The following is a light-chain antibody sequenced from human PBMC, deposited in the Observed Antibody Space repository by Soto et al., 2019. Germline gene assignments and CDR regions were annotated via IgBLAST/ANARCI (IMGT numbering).Light chain of an antibody. CDR1: QDINIY. CDR3: QQYDILPIT. V-gene: IGKV1-33*01. Sequence: DIQMTQSTSSLFASVGDRVTITCQATQDINIYLNWYQQKPGKAPNLLIYDASNLEIGVPSRFSGSVSGTHLTFTISSLQTEDMRTYYCQQYDILPITFGRGTRLETK. CDR2: DAS. J-gene: IGKJ5*01.